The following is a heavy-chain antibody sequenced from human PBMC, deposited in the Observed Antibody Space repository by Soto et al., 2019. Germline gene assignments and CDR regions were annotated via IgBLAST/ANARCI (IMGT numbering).Heavy chain of an antibody. CDR3: ARDGHSSSWYWFDP. CDR1: GFTFSSYG. CDR2: IWYDGSNK. V-gene: IGHV3-33*01. Sequence: QVQLVESGGGVVQPGRSLRLSCAASGFTFSSYGMHWVRQAPGKGLEWVAVIWYDGSNKYYADSVKGRFTISRDNSKNTLYLQMNSLRAEDTAVYYCARDGHSSSWYWFDPWGQGTLATVSS. J-gene: IGHJ5*02. D-gene: IGHD6-13*01.